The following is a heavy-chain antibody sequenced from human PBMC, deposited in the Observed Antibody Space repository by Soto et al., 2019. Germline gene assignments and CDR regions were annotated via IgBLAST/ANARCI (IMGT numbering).Heavy chain of an antibody. V-gene: IGHV4-30-4*01. CDR1: GDSISSVDHY. CDR3: ARLRWETENNWFDP. D-gene: IGHD1-26*01. J-gene: IGHJ5*02. CDR2: IYHSGST. Sequence: SETLSLTCTVSGDSISSVDHYWSWIRQPPGKGLEWMGYIYHSGSTHYNPSLNSRLTISIDPSTHRFSLNLTSVTAADTAVYFCARLRWETENNWFDPWGQGALVTVSS.